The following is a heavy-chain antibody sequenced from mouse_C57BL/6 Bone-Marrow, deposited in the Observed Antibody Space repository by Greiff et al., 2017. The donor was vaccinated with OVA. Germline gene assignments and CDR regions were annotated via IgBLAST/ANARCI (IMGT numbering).Heavy chain of an antibody. CDR2: IDPENGDT. J-gene: IGHJ3*01. Sequence: EVQGVESGAELVRPGASVKLSCTASGFNIKDDYMHWVKQRPEQGLEWIGWIDPENGDTEYASKFQGKATITADTSSNTAYLQLSSLTSEDTAVYYCTTPGAWFAYWGQGTLVTVSA. CDR3: TTPGAWFAY. V-gene: IGHV14-4*01. CDR1: GFNIKDDY.